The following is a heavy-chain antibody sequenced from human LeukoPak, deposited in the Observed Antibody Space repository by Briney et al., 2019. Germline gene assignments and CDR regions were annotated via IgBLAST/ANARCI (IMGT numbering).Heavy chain of an antibody. Sequence: GGSLRLSCAASGFTFSNYGLHWVRQAPGKGLEWVANIKQDGGEKYYVDSVKGRFTISRDNAKNSLYLQMNSLRAEDTAVYYCARDQRYCSSSSCPWEPFDYWGQGTLVTVSS. D-gene: IGHD2-2*01. CDR1: GFTFSNYG. CDR3: ARDQRYCSSSSCPWEPFDY. V-gene: IGHV3-7*05. J-gene: IGHJ4*02. CDR2: IKQDGGEK.